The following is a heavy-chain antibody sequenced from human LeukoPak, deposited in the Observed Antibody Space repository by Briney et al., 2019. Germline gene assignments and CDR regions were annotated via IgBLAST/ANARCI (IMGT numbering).Heavy chain of an antibody. CDR1: GYSFTSYC. V-gene: IGHV5-51*01. Sequence: GESLKISCKGSGYSFTSYCIGWVRQMPGKGLEWMGIIHTGDSDTRYSPSFQGQVTISADKSISTAYLQWSSLKASDTAMYYCARPRRDCSSTSCSRYYYYYMDVWGKGTTVTVSS. CDR2: IHTGDSDT. D-gene: IGHD2-2*01. CDR3: ARPRRDCSSTSCSRYYYYYMDV. J-gene: IGHJ6*03.